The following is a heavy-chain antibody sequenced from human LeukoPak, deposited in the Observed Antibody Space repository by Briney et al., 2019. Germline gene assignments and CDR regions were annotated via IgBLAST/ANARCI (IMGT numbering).Heavy chain of an antibody. CDR2: ISSSGSTT. J-gene: IGHJ4*02. CDR3: ASPKYYFDY. CDR1: GFTFSTYE. Sequence: GGSLRLSCAASGFTFSTYEMNWVRQAPGKGLEWVSHISSSGSTTYYADSVKGRFTISRDNAKNSLYLQMNSLRAEDTAVYYCASPKYYFDYWGQGTLVTLSS. V-gene: IGHV3-48*03.